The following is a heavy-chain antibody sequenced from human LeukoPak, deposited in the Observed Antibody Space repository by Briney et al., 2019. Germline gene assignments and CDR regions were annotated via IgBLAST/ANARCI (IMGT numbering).Heavy chain of an antibody. CDR3: ARDYRSGAPDYLDS. CDR2: IYSGGST. J-gene: IGHJ4*02. CDR1: GFTVSSNY. V-gene: IGHV3-66*01. D-gene: IGHD1-14*01. Sequence: GGSLRLSCAASGFTVSSNYMSWVRQAPGRGLEWVSVIYSGGSTYYADSVKGRFTISRDNSKNTLFLQMNSLRAGDTAVYYCARDYRSGAPDYLDSWGQGTLVTVSS.